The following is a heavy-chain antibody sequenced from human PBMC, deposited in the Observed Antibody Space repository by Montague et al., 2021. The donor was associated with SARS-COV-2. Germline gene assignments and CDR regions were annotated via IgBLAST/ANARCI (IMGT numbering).Heavy chain of an antibody. CDR2: TYLSGFT. CDR3: ARGGLGNRGFDY. J-gene: IGHJ4*02. Sequence: SETLSLTCVVADVSLSSSTWWSWVRQSPGRGLEWVGETYLSGFTQYNPSVKSRVTISLDDSRSQFSLRLTSVTAADTAVYFCARGGLGNRGFDYWGQGALVTVSS. V-gene: IGHV4-4*02. D-gene: IGHD3/OR15-3a*01. CDR1: DVSLSSSTW.